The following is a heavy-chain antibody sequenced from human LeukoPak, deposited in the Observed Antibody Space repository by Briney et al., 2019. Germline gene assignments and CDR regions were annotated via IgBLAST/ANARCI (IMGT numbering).Heavy chain of an antibody. CDR2: IIPIFGTA. D-gene: IGHD3-3*01. Sequence: SVKVSCKASGGTFSSYAISWVRQAPGQGLEWMGGIIPIFGTANYAQKFQGRVTITADESTSTAYMELSSLRSEDTAVYYCARARYDFWSGYSYDYWGQGTLVTVSS. CDR3: ARARYDFWSGYSYDY. V-gene: IGHV1-69*13. CDR1: GGTFSSYA. J-gene: IGHJ4*02.